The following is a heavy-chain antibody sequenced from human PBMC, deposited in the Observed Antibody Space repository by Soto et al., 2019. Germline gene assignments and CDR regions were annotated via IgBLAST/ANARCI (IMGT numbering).Heavy chain of an antibody. CDR1: GGTFSSYA. V-gene: IGHV1-69*13. CDR2: IIPIFGTA. Sequence: GASVKVSCKASGGTFSSYAISWVRQAPGQGLEWMGGIIPIFGTANYAQKFQGRVTITADESTSTAYMELSSLRSEDTAVYYCARQMYFLNYGRGYYYYYGMGVLGKGTTVAISS. J-gene: IGHJ6*04. D-gene: IGHD1-7*01. CDR3: ARQMYFLNYGRGYYYYYGMGV.